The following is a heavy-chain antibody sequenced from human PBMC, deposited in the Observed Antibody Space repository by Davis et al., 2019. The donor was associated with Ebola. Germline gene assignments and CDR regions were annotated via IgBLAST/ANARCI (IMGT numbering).Heavy chain of an antibody. CDR2: INSDGSST. J-gene: IGHJ2*01. V-gene: IGHV3-74*01. D-gene: IGHD1-14*01. Sequence: GESLKISCAASGFTFSSYWMHWARQAPGKGLVWVSRINSDGSSTSYADSVKGRFTISRDNSKNTLYLQMSSLRAEDTAVYYCARDLPGGDWYFDLWGRGTLVTVSS. CDR1: GFTFSSYW. CDR3: ARDLPGGDWYFDL.